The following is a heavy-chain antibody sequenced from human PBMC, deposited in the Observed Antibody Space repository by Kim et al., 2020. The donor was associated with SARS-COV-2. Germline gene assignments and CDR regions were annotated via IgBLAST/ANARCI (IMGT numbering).Heavy chain of an antibody. J-gene: IGHJ4*02. CDR3: TTASLLWFGELCY. D-gene: IGHD3-10*01. Sequence: AEPVKGRFTMSGDDSKKQLYLQMNSMKPEDTAVYYCTTASLLWFGELCYWGQGTLVTVSS. V-gene: IGHV3-15*01.